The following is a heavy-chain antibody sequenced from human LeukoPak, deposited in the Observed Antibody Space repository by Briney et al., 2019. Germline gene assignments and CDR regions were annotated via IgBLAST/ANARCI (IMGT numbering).Heavy chain of an antibody. D-gene: IGHD3-22*01. V-gene: IGHV1-46*02. CDR2: IKPSGGST. CDR1: GYTFNSHY. Sequence: ASVKVSCKASGYTFNSHYMHWVRQAPGPGLEWMGIIKPSGGSTSYAKKFQGRVTMTRDTSTSTVYMELSSLRSEDTAVYYCARDLRDDSSGYAPRTLHAFDIWGQGTMVTVSS. CDR3: ARDLRDDSSGYAPRTLHAFDI. J-gene: IGHJ3*02.